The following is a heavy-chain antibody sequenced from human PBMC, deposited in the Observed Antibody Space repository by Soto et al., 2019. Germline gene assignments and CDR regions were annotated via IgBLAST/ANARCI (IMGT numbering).Heavy chain of an antibody. CDR2: IYWDNDK. Sequence: QITLKESGPTLVRPTQTLTLTCSFSGFSLTTRGVGVSWIRQPPGKALEWLALIYWDNDKRYSPSLKDRLTSPKDTTKNQVVLPRADADPVNTATHSCARIKGVLRRVAYYHNGMGVWGPATTVSVSS. CDR1: GFSLTTRGVG. J-gene: IGHJ6*02. D-gene: IGHD2-8*01. V-gene: IGHV2-5*02. CDR3: ARIKGVLRRVAYYHNGMGV.